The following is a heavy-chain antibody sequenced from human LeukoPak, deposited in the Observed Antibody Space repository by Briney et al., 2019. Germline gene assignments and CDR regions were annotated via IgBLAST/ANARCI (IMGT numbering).Heavy chain of an antibody. CDR3: ARPRRAERDEDF. J-gene: IGHJ4*02. CDR2: INPTSGGT. Sequence: ASVKVSCKASGYIFTGYYIHWVRQAPGQGLEWMGWINPTSGGTNYAQKFQGRVTMTRDTSISTAYMELSRLRSDDTAVYYCARPRRAERDEDFWGQGTLVTVSS. V-gene: IGHV1-2*02. CDR1: GYIFTGYY. D-gene: IGHD1-1*01.